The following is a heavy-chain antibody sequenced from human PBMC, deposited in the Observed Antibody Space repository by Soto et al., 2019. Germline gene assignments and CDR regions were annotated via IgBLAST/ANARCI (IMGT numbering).Heavy chain of an antibody. J-gene: IGHJ4*02. CDR1: GGSISTSRAY. D-gene: IGHD5-12*01. CDR2: IFYSGST. Sequence: PSETLSLTCSVSGGSISTSRAYWAWIRQPPGKGLEWLANIFYSGSTNYNPSLKSRVSVSVDTSKNQFSLKLSSVTAADTAVYYCAREGYASVATTRRAIDYWGQGTLVTVSS. V-gene: IGHV4-39*07. CDR3: AREGYASVATTRRAIDY.